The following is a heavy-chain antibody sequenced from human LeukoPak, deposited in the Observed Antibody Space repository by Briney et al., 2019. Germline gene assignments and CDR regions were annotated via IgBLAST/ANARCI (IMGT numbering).Heavy chain of an antibody. V-gene: IGHV3-43D*03. CDR3: ATFTGDAFDI. CDR2: ISWDGGST. CDR1: GFTFDDYA. J-gene: IGHJ3*02. Sequence: GGSLRLSCAASGFTFDDYAMHWVRQAPGKGLEWVSLISWDGGSTYYADSVKGRFTISRDNSKNTLYLQMNSLRAEDTAVYYCATFTGDAFDIWGQGTMVTVSS. D-gene: IGHD3-16*01.